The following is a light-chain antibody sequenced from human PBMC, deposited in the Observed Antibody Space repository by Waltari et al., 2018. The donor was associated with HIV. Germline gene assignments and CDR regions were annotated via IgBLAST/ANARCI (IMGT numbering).Light chain of an antibody. J-gene: IGLJ2*01. CDR1: TSDIGTYGF. CDR3: CSFAASTTLL. Sequence: QSALTQPASVSGSPGQSITISCTGTTSDIGTYGFVSWYQQHPGKAPKLIIFEVSERPSGVSDRFSGSKSGNTAFLTISGLQADDEADYSCCSFAASTTLLFGGRTRLTVL. CDR2: EVS. V-gene: IGLV2-23*02.